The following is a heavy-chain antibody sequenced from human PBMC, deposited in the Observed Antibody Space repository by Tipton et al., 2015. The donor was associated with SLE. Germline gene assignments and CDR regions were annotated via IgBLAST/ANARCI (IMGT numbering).Heavy chain of an antibody. D-gene: IGHD3-9*01. CDR3: ARDPGMSRYLDGRYFDY. J-gene: IGHJ4*02. Sequence: TLSLTCTVSGVPISSGGNDWSWLRQLPGKGLEWIGYLYYSGSTEYNPSLKSRVTISIDSSKSQISLNLRSVTAADTAVYYGARDPGMSRYLDGRYFDYWGRGTQVTVSS. V-gene: IGHV4-31*03. CDR2: LYYSGST. CDR1: GVPISSGGND.